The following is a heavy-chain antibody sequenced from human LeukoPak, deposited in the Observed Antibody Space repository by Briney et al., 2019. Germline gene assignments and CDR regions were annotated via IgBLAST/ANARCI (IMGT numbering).Heavy chain of an antibody. CDR2: ISGSGGST. D-gene: IGHD6-19*01. Sequence: PGGSLRPSCAASGFTLSSYAMSWVRQAPGKGLEWVSGISGSGGSTYYADSVKGRFTISRDNSKNTLYLQMNSLRAEDTAVYYCAKGTVAPYYYYYMDVWGKGTTVTVSS. CDR1: GFTLSSYA. CDR3: AKGTVAPYYYYYMDV. J-gene: IGHJ6*03. V-gene: IGHV3-23*01.